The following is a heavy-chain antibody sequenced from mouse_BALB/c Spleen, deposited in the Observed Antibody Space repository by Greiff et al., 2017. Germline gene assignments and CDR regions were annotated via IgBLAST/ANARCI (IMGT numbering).Heavy chain of an antibody. J-gene: IGHJ4*01. CDR1: GFTFSSYG. Sequence: EVKLQESGGDLVKPGGSLKLSCAASGFTFSSYGMSWVRQTPDKRLEWVATISSGGSYTYYPDSVKGRFTISRDNAKNTLYLQMSSLKSEDTAMYYCARQVTTAIAMDYWGQGTSVTVSS. V-gene: IGHV5-6*01. CDR3: ARQVTTAIAMDY. CDR2: ISSGGSYT. D-gene: IGHD1-2*01.